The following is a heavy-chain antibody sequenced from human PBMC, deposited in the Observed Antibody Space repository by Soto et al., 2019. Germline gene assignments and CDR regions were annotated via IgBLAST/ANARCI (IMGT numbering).Heavy chain of an antibody. CDR1: GDTFSNHT. CDR3: ASVAEMGTVTKGFYYYMDV. Sequence: QVQLVQSGAEVKKPGSSVKVSCKASGDTFSNHTISWVRQAPGQGLEWMGRSIPIFGVANYAQKLQGRVTITADKPTSTVYMELSSLRSAESDVYYCASVAEMGTVTKGFYYYMDVWGKGTTVTVSS. CDR2: SIPIFGVA. J-gene: IGHJ6*03. D-gene: IGHD4-17*01. V-gene: IGHV1-69*02.